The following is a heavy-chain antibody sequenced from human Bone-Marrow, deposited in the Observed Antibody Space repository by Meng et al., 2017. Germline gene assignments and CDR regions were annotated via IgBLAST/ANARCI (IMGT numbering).Heavy chain of an antibody. CDR1: GYSFTSYW. V-gene: IGHV5-51*01. CDR3: ASHSSSEYYYYYGMDV. J-gene: IGHJ6*02. Sequence: KVSCKGSGYSFTSYWIGWVRQMPGKGLEWMGIIYPGDSDTRYSPSFQGQVTISADKSISTAYLQWSSLKASDTAMYYCASHSSSEYYYYYGMDVWGQGTTVTVS. D-gene: IGHD6-13*01. CDR2: IYPGDSDT.